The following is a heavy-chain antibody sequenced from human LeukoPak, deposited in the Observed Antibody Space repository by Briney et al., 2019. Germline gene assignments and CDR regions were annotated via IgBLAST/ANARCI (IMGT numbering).Heavy chain of an antibody. J-gene: IGHJ3*01. V-gene: IGHV3-48*03. D-gene: IGHD4-17*01. CDR3: ARDIRVTTVTRNDAFDV. CDR2: ISSSGSTI. CDR1: GFTFSSYE. Sequence: GGSLRLSCAASGFTFSSYEMNWVRQAPGKGLEWVSYISSSGSTIYYADSVKGRFTISRDNAKNSLYLQMNSLRAEDTAVYYCARDIRVTTVTRNDAFDVWGQGTMVTVSS.